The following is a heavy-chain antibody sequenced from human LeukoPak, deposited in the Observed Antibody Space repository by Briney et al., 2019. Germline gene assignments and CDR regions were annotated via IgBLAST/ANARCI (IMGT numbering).Heavy chain of an antibody. V-gene: IGHV4-38-2*02. J-gene: IGHJ4*02. CDR2: IYHSGTS. CDR3: ARGEGELDSNFDY. CDR1: AYSISSGSY. Sequence: SETLSLTCTVSAYSISSGSYWGWIRHPPGKGLEWIGSIYHSGTSYYDSSLKTRVTISVDTSKNQFSLKLSSATAADTAVYYCARGEGELDSNFDYWGQGTLVTVSS. D-gene: IGHD1-26*01.